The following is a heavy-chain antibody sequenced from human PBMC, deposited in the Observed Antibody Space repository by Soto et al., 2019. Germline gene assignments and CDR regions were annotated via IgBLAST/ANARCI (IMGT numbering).Heavy chain of an antibody. Sequence: GGSLRLSCVGSGFIFNNYAMAWVRQAPGKGLEWVSGFGGSGGTYYADSVKGRYTISRDNSKSTLYLQMNSLRVEDTAVYYCAKAQSSLYYLDVWGKGTAVTVSS. CDR2: FGGSGGT. CDR3: AKAQSSLYYLDV. J-gene: IGHJ6*03. V-gene: IGHV3-23*01. CDR1: GFIFNNYA.